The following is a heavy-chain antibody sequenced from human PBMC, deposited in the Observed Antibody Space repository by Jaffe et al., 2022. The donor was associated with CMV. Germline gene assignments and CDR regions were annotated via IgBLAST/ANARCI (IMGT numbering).Heavy chain of an antibody. D-gene: IGHD2-2*01. CDR2: FIPIYATS. J-gene: IGHJ4*02. CDR3: ARGSLPMMYCSRASCHTYYDY. CDR1: GGTLRSYV. V-gene: IGHV1-69*01. Sequence: QVQLVQSGAEVKKPGSSVKVSCKASGGTLRSYVISWVRQAPGQGLEWMGGFIPIYATSNFAPKFQGRVTITADESTSTAYMELSSLRSEDTAVYYCARGSLPMMYCSRASCHTYYDYWGQGTLVTVSS.